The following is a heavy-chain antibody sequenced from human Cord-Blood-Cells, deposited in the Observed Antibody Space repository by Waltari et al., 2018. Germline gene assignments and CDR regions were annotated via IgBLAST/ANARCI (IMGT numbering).Heavy chain of an antibody. Sequence: QVQLVQSGAEVTKPGSSVKFSCKASGGTFSSYAISWVRQAPGQGLEWMGRTIPILGIANYAQKFQDRVTITADKSTSTAYMELSSLRSEDTAVYYCARGKKWRSRWYFDLWGRGTLVTVSS. J-gene: IGHJ2*01. D-gene: IGHD2-8*01. CDR1: GGTFSSYA. CDR2: TIPILGIA. V-gene: IGHV1-69*09. CDR3: ARGKKWRSRWYFDL.